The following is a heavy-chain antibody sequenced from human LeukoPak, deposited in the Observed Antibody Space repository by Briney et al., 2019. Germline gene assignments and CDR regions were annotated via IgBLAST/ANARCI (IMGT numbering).Heavy chain of an antibody. J-gene: IGHJ4*02. CDR1: GASIRTYY. CDR2: IYYSGST. D-gene: IGHD3-10*01. V-gene: IGHV4-31*03. Sequence: SETLSLTCNVSGASIRTYYWSWIRQHPGKGLEWIGYIYYSGSTYYNPSLKSRVTISVDTSKNQFSLKLSSVTAADTAVYYCARVKYGSGSYIFDYWGQGTLVTVSS. CDR3: ARVKYGSGSYIFDY.